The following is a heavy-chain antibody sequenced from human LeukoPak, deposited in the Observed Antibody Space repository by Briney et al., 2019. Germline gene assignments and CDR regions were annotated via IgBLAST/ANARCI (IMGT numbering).Heavy chain of an antibody. CDR2: INHSGST. J-gene: IGHJ6*03. CDR3: ASQGHHGKIVGTTLSYFYMDV. CDR1: GGTFSGYY. D-gene: IGHD1-26*01. V-gene: IGHV4-34*01. Sequence: SGTLSLTCAASGGTFSGYYLSWIRQPPGKGLEWVAEINHSGSTNYNPSLKSRVTISVDTSKNQFSLKLSSVTAADTAFYYCASQGHHGKIVGTTLSYFYMDVWGKGTMVTVSS.